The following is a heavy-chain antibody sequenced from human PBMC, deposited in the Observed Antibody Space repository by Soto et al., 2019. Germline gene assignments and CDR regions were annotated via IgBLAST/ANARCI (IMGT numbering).Heavy chain of an antibody. CDR2: ISDSGGRT. D-gene: IGHD6-19*01. Sequence: GGSLRLSCAASGFSFSKYAMTWVRQAPGKGLEWVSVISDSGGRTYYADSVKGRFTISRDDSKNTLYLHMKSLGAEDTAVYYCAIRRSLAVDSSTRIDPWGQGTLVTVSS. CDR3: AIRRSLAVDSSTRIDP. V-gene: IGHV3-23*01. J-gene: IGHJ5*02. CDR1: GFSFSKYA.